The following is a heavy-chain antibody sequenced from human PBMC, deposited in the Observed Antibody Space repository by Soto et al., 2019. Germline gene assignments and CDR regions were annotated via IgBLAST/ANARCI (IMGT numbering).Heavy chain of an antibody. CDR3: ASNYGSGSYLAFDI. D-gene: IGHD3-10*01. V-gene: IGHV1-69*06. J-gene: IGHJ3*02. CDR1: GGTFSSYA. Sequence: GASVKVSCKASGGTFSSYAISWVRQAPGQGLEWMGGIIPIFGTANYAQKFQGRVTITADKPTSTAYMELSSLRSEDTAVYYCASNYGSGSYLAFDIWGQGTMVTVSS. CDR2: IIPIFGTA.